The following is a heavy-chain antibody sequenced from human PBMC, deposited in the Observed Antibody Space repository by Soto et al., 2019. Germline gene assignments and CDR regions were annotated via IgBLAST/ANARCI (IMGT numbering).Heavy chain of an antibody. J-gene: IGHJ6*02. Sequence: EVQLVESGGGLVKPGGSLRLSCAASGFTFSSYSMNWVRQAPGKGLEWVSSISSSSSYIYYADSVKGRFTISRDNAKNSLYLQMNSLRAEDTAVYYCARDRGGLAYYYYGMDVWGQGTTVTVSS. V-gene: IGHV3-21*01. CDR2: ISSSSSYI. CDR1: GFTFSSYS. CDR3: ARDRGGLAYYYYGMDV. D-gene: IGHD3-10*01.